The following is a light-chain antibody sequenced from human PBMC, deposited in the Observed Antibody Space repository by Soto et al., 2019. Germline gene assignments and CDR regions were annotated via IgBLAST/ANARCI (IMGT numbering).Light chain of an antibody. Sequence: IVLTQSPGTLSLSPWERATLSFMASQSVSNNYLAWYQQKPGQAPRLLIYDTSTRATGIPARFSGSGSGTEFTLTISSLQSEDFAVYYCQQYNKWPQTFGQGTKVDIK. CDR2: DTS. V-gene: IGKV3-15*01. CDR1: QSVSNN. CDR3: QQYNKWPQT. J-gene: IGKJ1*01.